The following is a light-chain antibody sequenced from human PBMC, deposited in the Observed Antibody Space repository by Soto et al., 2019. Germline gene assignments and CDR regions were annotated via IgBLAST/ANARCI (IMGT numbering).Light chain of an antibody. CDR3: QQYGSSHRT. J-gene: IGKJ1*01. V-gene: IGKV3-20*01. CDR2: GTS. CDR1: QRISSIY. Sequence: EIVLTQSPGTLSLSPGDRATLSCRASQRISSIYLAWYQQKPGLAPRLLIYGTSIRASGIPDRFSGSGSGTDFTLTITRLETEDFAVYYCQQYGSSHRTFGQGTKVDI.